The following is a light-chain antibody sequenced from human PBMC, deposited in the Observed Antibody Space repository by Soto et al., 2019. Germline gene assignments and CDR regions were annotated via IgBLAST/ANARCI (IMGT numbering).Light chain of an antibody. J-gene: IGKJ1*01. CDR2: DTS. V-gene: IGKV3-15*01. Sequence: EIVVTQSPAPLSVSPGERVTLSCRASQSVSSSLAWYQQRHGQAPRLLIYDTSTRAAGIAARFSGSGSGTEFTLTISSLQSEDSAVYYCQQYVHWPPGAFGQGTTVEIK. CDR3: QQYVHWPPGA. CDR1: QSVSSS.